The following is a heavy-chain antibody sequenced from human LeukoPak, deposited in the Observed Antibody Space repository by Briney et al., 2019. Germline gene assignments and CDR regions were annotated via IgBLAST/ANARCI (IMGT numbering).Heavy chain of an antibody. CDR2: IKSKPDGGTT. CDR1: GFSFSNAW. D-gene: IGHD3-16*02. J-gene: IGHJ5*02. CDR3: TTLNIWGSDRYGWFDR. V-gene: IGHV3-15*01. Sequence: PGGSLRLSCAASGFSFSNAWMHWVRQAPGKGLEWVGHIKSKPDGGTTDSAAPVKGRFTISRDDSKTTVHLQMNSLKTEDTAVYYCTTLNIWGSDRYGWFDRWGQGTLVTVSS.